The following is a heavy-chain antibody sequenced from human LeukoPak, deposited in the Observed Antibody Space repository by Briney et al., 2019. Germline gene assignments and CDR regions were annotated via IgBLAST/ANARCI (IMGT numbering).Heavy chain of an antibody. Sequence: GRSLRLSCAASGFTFSTYAMNWVRQAPGKGLEWVSVTSTSGDSTYYVDSVKGRFTISRDNSKNTLYLQMNSLRGEDTAVYYCVRDRATVTMADSFDSWGQGTLVTVSS. J-gene: IGHJ4*02. CDR3: VRDRATVTMADSFDS. D-gene: IGHD2-21*02. CDR2: TSTSGDST. V-gene: IGHV3-23*01. CDR1: GFTFSTYA.